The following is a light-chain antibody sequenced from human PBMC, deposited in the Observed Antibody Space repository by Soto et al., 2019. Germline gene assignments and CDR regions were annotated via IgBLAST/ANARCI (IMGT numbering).Light chain of an antibody. Sequence: SALTQPASVSGAPGQSITVSCTGNSRDVGSYNHVSWFQQRPGKVPKVMIYEGNKRPSGDSDRFSGAKSGNTASLTTSGLQAADEADYYCFSYAGNSVYVFGTGPKSPS. V-gene: IGLV2-23*01. J-gene: IGLJ1*01. CDR2: EGN. CDR1: SRDVGSYNH. CDR3: FSYAGNSVYV.